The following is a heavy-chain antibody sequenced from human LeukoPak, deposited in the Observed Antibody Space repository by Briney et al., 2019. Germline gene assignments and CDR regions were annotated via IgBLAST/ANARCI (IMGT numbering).Heavy chain of an antibody. CDR1: S. D-gene: IGHD5-12*01. CDR3: ARDGGYSGYDADC. CDR2: ISYSSGM. J-gene: IGHJ4*02. V-gene: IGHV3-48*01. Sequence: SMXXXRQAXXXXLXXXXYISYSSGMYYADSVRGRFTISRENDKNSLFLQMNSLRAEDTAVYYCARDGGYSGYDADCWGQGTLVTVSS.